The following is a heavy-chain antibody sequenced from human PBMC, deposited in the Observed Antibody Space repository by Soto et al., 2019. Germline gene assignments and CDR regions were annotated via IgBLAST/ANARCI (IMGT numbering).Heavy chain of an antibody. D-gene: IGHD1-1*01. CDR3: VRSGDNYNLLDY. CDR2: SSNSGSFT. V-gene: IGHV3-11*06. J-gene: IGHJ4*02. Sequence: GGSLRLSCAASGFTFSDHYMSWIRQAPGKGLEWIGYSSNSGSFTRYADSVKGRFSISRDNAKNSLYLQIDSLRGDDTAIYYCVRSGDNYNLLDYWGQGTPVTSPQ. CDR1: GFTFSDHY.